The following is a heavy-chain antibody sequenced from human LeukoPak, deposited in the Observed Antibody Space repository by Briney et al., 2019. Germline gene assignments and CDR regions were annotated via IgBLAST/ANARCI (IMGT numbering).Heavy chain of an antibody. J-gene: IGHJ4*02. Sequence: ASVKVSCKASVNIFPNYGVTWVRQAPGRGLEWMGWISAYTGNTSYAPKFQDRVSMTRDTSTNTAYSELESLRSDDTAFYYCAPPGNDDFLDYWGQGTLIAVSS. V-gene: IGHV1-18*01. CDR3: APPGNDDFLDY. CDR2: ISAYTGNT. CDR1: VNIFPNYG. D-gene: IGHD4-17*01.